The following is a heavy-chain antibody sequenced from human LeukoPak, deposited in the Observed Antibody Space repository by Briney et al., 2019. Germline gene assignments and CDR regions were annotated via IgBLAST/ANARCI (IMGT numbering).Heavy chain of an antibody. CDR1: GYSFTSYW. J-gene: IGHJ4*02. V-gene: IGHV5-51*01. D-gene: IGHD6-19*01. CDR2: IYPGDSDT. Sequence: GESLKISCKGSGYSFTSYWIGWVRQMPVKGLEWMGIIYPGDSDTRYSPSFQGQVTIPADKSISTAYLQWSSLKASDTAMYYCARQVAVDGAFQFDYWGQGTLVTVSS. CDR3: ARQVAVDGAFQFDY.